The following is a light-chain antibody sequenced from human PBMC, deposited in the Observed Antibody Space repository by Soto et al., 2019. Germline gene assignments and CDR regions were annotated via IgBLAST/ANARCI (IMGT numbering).Light chain of an antibody. CDR2: DAS. J-gene: IGKJ1*01. CDR1: QSVSSY. CDR3: QQRSNWHT. Sequence: EIVLTQSPATLSLSPGERATLSCRASQSVSSYLAWYQQKPGQAPRLLIYDASNMATGIPARFSGSGSGTDFNLTISSLEPEDFAVYYCQQRSNWHTFGQGTKVEIK. V-gene: IGKV3-11*01.